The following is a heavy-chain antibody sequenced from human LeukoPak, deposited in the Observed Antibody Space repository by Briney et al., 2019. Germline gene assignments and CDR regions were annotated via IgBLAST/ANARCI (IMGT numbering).Heavy chain of an antibody. CDR1: GFTFSSYG. V-gene: IGHV3-33*06. CDR3: AKDRGYCSVGSGYFGYYFDY. D-gene: IGHD2-15*01. CDR2: IWYDGSNK. J-gene: IGHJ4*02. Sequence: PGGSLRLSCAASGFTFSSYGMHWVRQAPGKRLEWVAVIWYDGSNKYYADSVKGRFTISRDNSKSTLYLQMNSLRAEDTAVYYCAKDRGYCSVGSGYFGYYFDYWGQGTLVTVS.